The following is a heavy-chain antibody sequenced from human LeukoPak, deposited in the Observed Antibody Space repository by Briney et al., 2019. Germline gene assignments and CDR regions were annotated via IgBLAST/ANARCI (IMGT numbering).Heavy chain of an antibody. J-gene: IGHJ4*02. D-gene: IGHD3-22*01. V-gene: IGHV3-23*01. CDR1: GFTISSYA. CDR3: AKQRVSNGYYYFDY. Sequence: PGGSLRLSCAASGFTISSYAMSWVRQAPGKGLDWVSSFSSGASTDYADSVKGRFTISRDSPKNTVYLQMNSLRAEDTAVYYCAKQRVSNGYYYFDYWGQGTLVTVSS. CDR2: FSSGAST.